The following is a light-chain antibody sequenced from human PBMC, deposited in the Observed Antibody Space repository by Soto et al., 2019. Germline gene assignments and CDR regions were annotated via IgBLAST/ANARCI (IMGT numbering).Light chain of an antibody. V-gene: IGKV1-9*01. CDR2: AAS. CDR1: QDISSY. Sequence: LTQSPVTLSASVGDRVTITCRASQDISSYLGWYQQKPGKAPKLLIYAASTLQSGVPSRFSGSGSGTDFTLTINSLQPEDFATYFCQQLNNYPSTFGGGTKVDIK. CDR3: QQLNNYPST. J-gene: IGKJ4*01.